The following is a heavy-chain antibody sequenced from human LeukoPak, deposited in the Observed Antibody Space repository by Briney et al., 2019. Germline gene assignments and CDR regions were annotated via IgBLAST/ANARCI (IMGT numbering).Heavy chain of an antibody. V-gene: IGHV1-8*01. D-gene: IGHD5-18*01. J-gene: IGHJ4*02. CDR1: GGTFSSYA. Sequence: ASVKVSCKASGGTFSSYAVSWVRQATGQGLEWMGWMNPNSGNTGYAQKFQGRVTMTRNTSISTAYMELSSLRSEDTAVYYCARWREYSMNWGQGTLVTVSS. CDR2: MNPNSGNT. CDR3: ARWREYSMN.